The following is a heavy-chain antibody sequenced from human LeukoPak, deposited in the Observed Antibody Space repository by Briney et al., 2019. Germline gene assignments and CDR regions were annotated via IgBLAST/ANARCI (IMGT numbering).Heavy chain of an antibody. V-gene: IGHV4-34*01. Sequence: SETLSLTCAVYGGSFSGYYWCWIRQPPGKGLEWIGEINHSGSTNYNPSLKSRVTISVDTSKNQFSLKLSSVTAADTAVYYCARGRAKDIVVVVAARKGLYNWFDPWGQGTLVTVSS. J-gene: IGHJ5*02. D-gene: IGHD2-15*01. CDR1: GGSFSGYY. CDR2: INHSGST. CDR3: ARGRAKDIVVVVAARKGLYNWFDP.